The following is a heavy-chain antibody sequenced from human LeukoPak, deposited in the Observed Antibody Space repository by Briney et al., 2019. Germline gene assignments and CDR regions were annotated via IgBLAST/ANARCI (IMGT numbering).Heavy chain of an antibody. Sequence: GESLKISCKGPGYNFTSYWIGWVRQMPGKGLEWMGIIYPGDSDTRYSPSFQGQVTISADKSISTAYLQWSSLKASDTAMYYCARQTDHMVRGVTWFDPWGQGTLVTVSS. CDR2: IYPGDSDT. J-gene: IGHJ5*02. D-gene: IGHD3-10*01. CDR1: GYNFTSYW. CDR3: ARQTDHMVRGVTWFDP. V-gene: IGHV5-51*01.